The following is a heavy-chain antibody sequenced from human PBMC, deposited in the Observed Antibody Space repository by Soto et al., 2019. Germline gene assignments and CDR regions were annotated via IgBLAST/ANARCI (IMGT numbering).Heavy chain of an antibody. CDR1: GLTFSNVW. CDR3: ARTGMSSRDWSTWLDY. J-gene: IGHJ4*02. D-gene: IGHD2-2*01. CDR2: IKRKSDGETA. Sequence: GSLRLSCASSGLTFSNVWMTWVRDAPEKGVEWVGGIKRKSDGETAHVAAPLEARFTISRDDSKHTVFLEMHSLNSEDTPLYYCARTGMSSRDWSTWLDYWGRGTQVTVSS. V-gene: IGHV3-15*01.